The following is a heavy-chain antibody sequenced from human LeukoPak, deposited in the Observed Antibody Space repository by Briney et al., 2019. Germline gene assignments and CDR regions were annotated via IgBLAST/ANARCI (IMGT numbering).Heavy chain of an antibody. CDR2: LYSDGSST. J-gene: IGHJ4*01. V-gene: IGHV3-74*01. Sequence: PGGSLRDPLAACGFTFSSYWNHWVRQAPGKGLVWVSRLYSDGSSTKYVDSVKGRFTISRDNAKNTLYLQMNSPRAEDTPVFYCARDNCYDRRLFDDWGEKPGH. CDR1: GFTFSSYW. D-gene: IGHD3-22*01. CDR3: ARDNCYDRRLFDD.